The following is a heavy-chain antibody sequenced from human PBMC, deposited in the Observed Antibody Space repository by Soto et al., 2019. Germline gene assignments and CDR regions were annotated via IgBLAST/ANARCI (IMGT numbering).Heavy chain of an antibody. CDR3: ARPSGYDPPFDY. V-gene: IGHV3-30-3*01. J-gene: IGHJ4*02. Sequence: QVQLVESGGGVVQPGRSLRLSCAASGFTFSSYAMHWVRQAPGKGLEWVAVISYDGSNKYYADSVKGRFTISRDNSKNTLYLHMNSLRAEDTAVYYCARPSGYDPPFDYWGQGTLVTVSS. CDR2: ISYDGSNK. D-gene: IGHD5-12*01. CDR1: GFTFSSYA.